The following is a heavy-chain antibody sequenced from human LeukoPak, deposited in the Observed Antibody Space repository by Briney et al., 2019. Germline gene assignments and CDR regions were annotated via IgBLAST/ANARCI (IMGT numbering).Heavy chain of an antibody. CDR3: AKDHTAGKYLYYFDY. CDR2: ISGSGGST. CDR1: GFTFSSYA. Sequence: PGGSLRLSCAASGFTFSSYAMSWVRQAPGKGLEWVSAISGSGGSTYYADSVKGRFTISRDNSKNTLNLQMNSLRAEDTAVYYCAKDHTAGKYLYYFDYWGQGTLVTVSS. V-gene: IGHV3-23*01. D-gene: IGHD6-13*01. J-gene: IGHJ4*02.